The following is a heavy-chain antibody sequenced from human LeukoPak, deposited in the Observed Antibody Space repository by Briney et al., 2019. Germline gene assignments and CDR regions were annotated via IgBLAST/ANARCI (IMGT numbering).Heavy chain of an antibody. V-gene: IGHV4-59*01. CDR3: ARESHYSNYYYYYMDV. CDR2: IYYSGST. D-gene: IGHD4-11*01. CDR1: GDSISSYY. J-gene: IGHJ6*03. Sequence: PSETLSLTCTVSGDSISSYYWSWIRQPPGKGLEYIGYIYYSGSTNYNPSLKSRVTISVDTSKNQFSLKLSSVTAADTAVYYCARESHYSNYYYYYMDVWGKGTTVTVSS.